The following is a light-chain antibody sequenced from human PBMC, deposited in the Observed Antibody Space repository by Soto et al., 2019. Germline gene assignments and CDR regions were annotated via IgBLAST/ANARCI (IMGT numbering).Light chain of an antibody. CDR2: WAS. CDR3: QQYYNTPWT. CDR1: QSILYNSNNEKY. V-gene: IGKV4-1*01. J-gene: IGKJ1*01. Sequence: DIVLTPSPDSLAVSLGERATINCKSSQSILYNSNNEKYLAWYQQKAGQPPKLLIYWASTRASGVPDRFSGSGAGTDFPPTISSLQAEDVAVYYCQQYYNTPWTFGQGTKVEIK.